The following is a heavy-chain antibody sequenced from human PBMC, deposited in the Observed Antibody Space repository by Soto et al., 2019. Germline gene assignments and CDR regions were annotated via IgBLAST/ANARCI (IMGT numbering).Heavy chain of an antibody. CDR2: IYWDDAK. D-gene: IGHD2-2*01. CDR1: GFSLSTTGVG. J-gene: IGHJ6*02. Sequence: QITLKESGPTLVKPTQTLTLTCTFSGFSLSTTGVGVAWIRQPPGKALEWLAFIYWDDAKRYSPSLKSRLTITKDTSKSQEVLTMSNMDPVDTATYYCAHRLAPDALYGMDVWGQGTTVTVSS. CDR3: AHRLAPDALYGMDV. V-gene: IGHV2-5*02.